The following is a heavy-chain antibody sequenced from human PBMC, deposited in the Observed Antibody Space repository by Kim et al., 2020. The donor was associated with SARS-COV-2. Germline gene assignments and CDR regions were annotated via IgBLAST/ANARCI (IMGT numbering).Heavy chain of an antibody. J-gene: IGHJ3*02. Sequence: SETLSLTCTVSGGSISSGGYYWSWIRQHPGKGLEWIGYIYYSGSTYYNPSLKSRVTISVDTSKNQFSLKLSSVTAADTAVYYCARSRSSWYHAFDIWGQGTMVTVSS. CDR2: IYYSGST. CDR3: ARSRSSWYHAFDI. D-gene: IGHD6-13*01. CDR1: GGSISSGGYY. V-gene: IGHV4-31*03.